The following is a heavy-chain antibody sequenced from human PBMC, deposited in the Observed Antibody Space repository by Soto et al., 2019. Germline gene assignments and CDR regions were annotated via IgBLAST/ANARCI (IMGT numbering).Heavy chain of an antibody. D-gene: IGHD3-3*01. Sequence: ASVKVSCKASGYTFTSYAMHWVRQAPGQRLEWMGWINAGNGNTKYSQKFQGRVTITRDTSASTAYMELSSLRSEDTAVYYCARDRGSTIFGGVTRGYYFDYWGQGTLVTVSS. CDR1: GYTFTSYA. V-gene: IGHV1-3*01. J-gene: IGHJ4*02. CDR2: INAGNGNT. CDR3: ARDRGSTIFGGVTRGYYFDY.